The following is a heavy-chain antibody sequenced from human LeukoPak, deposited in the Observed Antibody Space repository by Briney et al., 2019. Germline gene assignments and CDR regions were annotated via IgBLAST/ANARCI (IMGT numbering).Heavy chain of an antibody. Sequence: GGSLRLSCAASGFTFSTYWMSWVRQAPGKGLEWVANIRQDGSDKYYVDSVKGRFTISRDNAKNSLYLQMNSLRAEDTAVYCCARDGGSPIRFDYWGQGTLVTVSS. CDR3: ARDGGSPIRFDY. J-gene: IGHJ4*02. CDR1: GFTFSTYW. V-gene: IGHV3-7*01. CDR2: IRQDGSDK.